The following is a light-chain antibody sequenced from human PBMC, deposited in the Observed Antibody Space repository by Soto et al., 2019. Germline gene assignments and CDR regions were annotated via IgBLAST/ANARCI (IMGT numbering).Light chain of an antibody. CDR1: QTVSNN. CDR3: QQDNMTPFT. CDR2: ASS. J-gene: IGKJ3*01. Sequence: DIQMTQSPSSLSASVGDRVTITCRTSQTVSNNLNWYQRKPGKAPSLLLYASSTLQSGVPSRFIGSGSETEFTLTISSLQPEYFATYYCQQDNMTPFTFGPGTKVDI. V-gene: IGKV1-39*01.